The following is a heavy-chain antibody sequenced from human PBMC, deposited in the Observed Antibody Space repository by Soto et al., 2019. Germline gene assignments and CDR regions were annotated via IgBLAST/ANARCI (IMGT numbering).Heavy chain of an antibody. J-gene: IGHJ4*02. V-gene: IGHV3-33*01. CDR1: GFTFSSYG. CDR2: IWYDGSNK. Sequence: GGSLRLSCAASGFTFSSYGMHWVRQAPGKGLEWVAVIWYDGSNKYYADSVKGRFTISRDNSKNTLYLQMNSLRAEDTAVYYCARDQSTFTVVDPFDYWGQGTLVTVSS. CDR3: ARDQSTFTVVDPFDY. D-gene: IGHD2-15*01.